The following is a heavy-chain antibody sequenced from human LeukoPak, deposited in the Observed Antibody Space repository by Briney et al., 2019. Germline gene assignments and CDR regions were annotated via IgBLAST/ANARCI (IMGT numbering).Heavy chain of an antibody. V-gene: IGHV3-30*03. CDR3: VRDTSLYSGGYYFQLDC. CDR2: ISYDGSNK. Sequence: GGSLRLSCAASGFTFSSYGMHWVRQAPGKGLEWVTFISYDGSNKYYADSVKGRFTISRDNSKNTLYLQMNSLRAEDTAVYYCVRDTSLYSGGYYFQLDCWGQGTLVTVSS. J-gene: IGHJ4*02. CDR1: GFTFSSYG. D-gene: IGHD3-3*01.